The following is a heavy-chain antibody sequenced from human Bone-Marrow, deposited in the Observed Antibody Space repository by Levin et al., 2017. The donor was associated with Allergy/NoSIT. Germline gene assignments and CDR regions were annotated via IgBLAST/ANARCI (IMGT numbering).Heavy chain of an antibody. J-gene: IGHJ4*02. D-gene: IGHD3-16*01. CDR2: IKKDESEK. Sequence: GESLKISCAASGFTFSNYWMSWVRQAPGKGLEWVANIKKDESEKYYVDSVKGRFTISRDNAKNSLYLQMNSLRAEDTAVYYCARDQGPWGYWGQGTLVTVSS. V-gene: IGHV3-7*01. CDR1: GFTFSNYW. CDR3: ARDQGPWGY.